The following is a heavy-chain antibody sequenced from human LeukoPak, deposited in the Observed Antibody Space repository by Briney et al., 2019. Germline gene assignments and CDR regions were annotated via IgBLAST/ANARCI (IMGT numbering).Heavy chain of an antibody. D-gene: IGHD6-13*01. CDR2: ISAYNGNT. V-gene: IGHV1-18*01. Sequence: GASVKVSCKASGYTFTSYGISWVRQAPGQGLEWMGWISAYNGNTNYAQKLQGRVTMTTDTSTSTAYMELRSLRSDDTAVYYCARGYSSSWYYVGTTYFDYWGQGTLVTVSS. CDR3: ARGYSSSWYYVGTTYFDY. CDR1: GYTFTSYG. J-gene: IGHJ4*02.